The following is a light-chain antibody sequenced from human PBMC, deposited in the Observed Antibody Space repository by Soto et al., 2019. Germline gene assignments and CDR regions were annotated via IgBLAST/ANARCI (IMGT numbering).Light chain of an antibody. Sequence: EMVLTQSPATLSLSAGERATLSCRASQTISSNYLAWYQQKPGQAPRLLSFGASYRATGIPDRFSGSGSGTDFTLTISRLEPEDFAVYYCQQYGRSPPEFTFGPGNKVYIK. J-gene: IGKJ3*01. CDR1: QTISSNY. CDR2: GAS. CDR3: QQYGRSPPEFT. V-gene: IGKV3-20*01.